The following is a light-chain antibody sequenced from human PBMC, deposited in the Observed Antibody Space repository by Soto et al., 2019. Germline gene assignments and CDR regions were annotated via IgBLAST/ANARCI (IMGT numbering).Light chain of an antibody. CDR1: QAVNSW. V-gene: IGKV1-12*01. Sequence: DIQMTQSPSSLSASVGDRVTITCRASQAVNSWLAWFQQKPGMAPKLVIYDVSSLQSGVPSRFSGSGSGTEFTLTISSLQPEDFATYYCQQSNNHPISVGQGTRLEI. CDR3: QQSNNHPIS. J-gene: IGKJ5*01. CDR2: DVS.